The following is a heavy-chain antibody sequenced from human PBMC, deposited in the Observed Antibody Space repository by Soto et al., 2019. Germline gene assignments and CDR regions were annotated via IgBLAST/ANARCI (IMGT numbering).Heavy chain of an antibody. Sequence: GGSLRLSCAASGFTFSSYDMHWVRQATGKGLEWVSAIGTAGDTYYPGSVKGRFTISRENAKNSLYLQMNSLRAGDTAVYYCARGKGHYDILTEADYYFDYWGQGTLVTVSS. CDR1: GFTFSSYD. CDR3: ARGKGHYDILTEADYYFDY. V-gene: IGHV3-13*01. CDR2: IGTAGDT. D-gene: IGHD3-9*01. J-gene: IGHJ4*02.